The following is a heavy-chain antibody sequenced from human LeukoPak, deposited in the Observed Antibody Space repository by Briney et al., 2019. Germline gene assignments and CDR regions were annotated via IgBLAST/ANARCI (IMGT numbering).Heavy chain of an antibody. J-gene: IGHJ4*02. CDR3: ARVSPPRYSNGVHFDY. CDR2: IYSGGST. Sequence: GGSLRLSCAASGFTASSNYMSWVRQAPGKGLGWVSVIYSGGSTYYADSVKGRFTISRDNSKNTLYLQMNSLRAEDTAVYYCARVSPPRYSNGVHFDYWGQGTLVTVSS. V-gene: IGHV3-66*01. CDR1: GFTASSNY. D-gene: IGHD5-18*01.